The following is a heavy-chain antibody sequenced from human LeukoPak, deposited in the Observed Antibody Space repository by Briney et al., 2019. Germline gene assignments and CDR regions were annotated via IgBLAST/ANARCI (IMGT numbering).Heavy chain of an antibody. CDR2: INPSGGST. D-gene: IGHD4-17*01. J-gene: IGHJ4*02. CDR1: GYTFTSYY. Sequence: ASVKVSCKASGYTFTSYYMHWVRQAPGQGLEWMGIINPSGGSTSYAQKFQGRVTMTRDMSTSTVYMELSSLRSEDTAVYYCGTTVTTDGLDYWGQGTLVTVSS. CDR3: GTTVTTDGLDY. V-gene: IGHV1-46*03.